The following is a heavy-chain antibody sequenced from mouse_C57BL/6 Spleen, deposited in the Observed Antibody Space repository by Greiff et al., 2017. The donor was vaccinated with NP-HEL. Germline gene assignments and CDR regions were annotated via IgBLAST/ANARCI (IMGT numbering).Heavy chain of an antibody. Sequence: QVQLQQPGAELVRPGSSVKLSCKASGYTFTSYWMDWVKQRPGQGLEWIGNIYPSDSETHYNQKFKDKATLTVDKSSSTAYMQLSSLTSEDSAVYYCARRGGFDYFDYWGQGTTLTVSS. J-gene: IGHJ2*01. CDR3: ARRGGFDYFDY. CDR2: IYPSDSET. CDR1: GYTFTSYW. V-gene: IGHV1-61*01.